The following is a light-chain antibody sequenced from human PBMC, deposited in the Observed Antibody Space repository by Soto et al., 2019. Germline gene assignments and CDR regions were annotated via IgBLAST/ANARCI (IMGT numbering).Light chain of an antibody. CDR3: QQSYSVPIT. CDR2: AAS. J-gene: IGKJ5*01. Sequence: DIQMTQSPSSLSASVGDRVTITCRASQTINIHLNWYQQKPGKAPKFLIHAASSLQSGVPSRFSGSGSGTDFTLTITSLQPEDFATYYCQQSYSVPITFGQGTRLEIK. CDR1: QTINIH. V-gene: IGKV1-39*01.